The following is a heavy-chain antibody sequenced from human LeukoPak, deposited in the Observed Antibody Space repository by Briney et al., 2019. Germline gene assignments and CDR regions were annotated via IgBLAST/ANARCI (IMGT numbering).Heavy chain of an antibody. V-gene: IGHV3-7*03. CDR1: GFTFSSYW. D-gene: IGHD6-19*01. CDR2: IKQDGSEK. Sequence: GGSLRLSCAASGFTFSSYWMSWVRQAPGKGLEWVANIKQDGSEKYYVDSVKGRFTISRDNSKNTLYLQMNSLRAEDTAVYYCARWDSGIAVAGYFDYWGQGTLVTVSS. CDR3: ARWDSGIAVAGYFDY. J-gene: IGHJ4*02.